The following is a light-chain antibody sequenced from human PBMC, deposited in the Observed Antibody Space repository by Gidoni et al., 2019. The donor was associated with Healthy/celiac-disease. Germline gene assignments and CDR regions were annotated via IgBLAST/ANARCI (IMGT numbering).Light chain of an antibody. CDR1: QSVSSSY. J-gene: IGKJ2*01. V-gene: IGKV3-20*01. Sequence: EIVLTQSPGTLSLSPGERATLSCRASQSVSSSYLAWYQQKPGQAPRLLIYGASSRATGISDRFSGSGSGTDFTHTISRLEPEDFAVYYCQQYGSSPRTFGQGTKLEIK. CDR2: GAS. CDR3: QQYGSSPRT.